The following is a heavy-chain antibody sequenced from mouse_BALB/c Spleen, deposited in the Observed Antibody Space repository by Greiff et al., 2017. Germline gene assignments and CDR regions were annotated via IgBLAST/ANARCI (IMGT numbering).Heavy chain of an antibody. Sequence: EVMLVESGGGLVQPGGSRKLSCAASGFTFSSFGMHWVRQAPEKGLEWVAYISSGSSTIYYADTVKGRFTISRDNPKNTLFLQMTSLRSEDTAMYYCARSLTGSMDYWGQVTSVTVSS. CDR1: GFTFSSFG. CDR3: ARSLTGSMDY. D-gene: IGHD4-1*01. V-gene: IGHV5-17*02. CDR2: ISSGSSTI. J-gene: IGHJ4*01.